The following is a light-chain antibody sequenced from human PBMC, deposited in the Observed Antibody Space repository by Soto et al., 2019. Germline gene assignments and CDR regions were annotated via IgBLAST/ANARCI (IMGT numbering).Light chain of an antibody. CDR2: GAS. Sequence: VLTQSPGTLSLSPGERATLSCMSSQSVSSSYLAWYQQKPGQAPRLLIYGASSRATGIPDRFSGSGSGTDFTLTISRLEPEDFAVYYCQQYGSSPLTFGGGTKVDIK. CDR3: QQYGSSPLT. CDR1: QSVSSSY. J-gene: IGKJ4*01. V-gene: IGKV3-20*01.